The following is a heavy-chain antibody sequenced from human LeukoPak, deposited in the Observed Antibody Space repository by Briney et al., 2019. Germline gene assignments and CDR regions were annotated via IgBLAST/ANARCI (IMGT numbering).Heavy chain of an antibody. CDR3: ATGSVLRFLEWLLYGPYYYYGMDV. Sequence: ASVKVSCKVSGYTLTELSMHWVRQAPGKGLEWVGGFDPEDGETNYAQKFQGRVTMTEDTSTDTAYMELSSLRSEDTAVYYCATGSVLRFLEWLLYGPYYYYGMDVWGQGITVTVSS. D-gene: IGHD3-3*01. CDR1: GYTLTELS. J-gene: IGHJ6*02. V-gene: IGHV1-24*01. CDR2: FDPEDGET.